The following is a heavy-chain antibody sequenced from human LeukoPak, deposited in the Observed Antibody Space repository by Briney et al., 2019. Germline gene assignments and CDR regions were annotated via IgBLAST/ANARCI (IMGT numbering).Heavy chain of an antibody. CDR2: IYYSGST. Sequence: PSETLSLTCTVSGGSISSSGYYWGWIRQTPGKGLEWIGSIYYSGSTYYNPPLKSRVTISLDTSKNQFSLKLSSVTAADTAVYYCARQVWGYFDYWGQGTLVTVSS. V-gene: IGHV4-39*01. CDR1: GGSISSSGYY. J-gene: IGHJ4*02. D-gene: IGHD7-27*01. CDR3: ARQVWGYFDY.